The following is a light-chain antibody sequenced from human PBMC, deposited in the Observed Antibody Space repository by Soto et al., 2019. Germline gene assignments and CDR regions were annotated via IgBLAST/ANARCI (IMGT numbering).Light chain of an antibody. Sequence: DIHLTQSPSFVSASVGDRVTITCRASQGISSYLAWYQLKPGKAPKLLIYAASTLQSAVQSRFSGSGSGTAFTLTISSLQPEDFATYSCQQFKTSPRTFGGGTKVDSK. CDR3: QQFKTSPRT. CDR2: AAS. V-gene: IGKV1-9*01. J-gene: IGKJ4*01. CDR1: QGISSY.